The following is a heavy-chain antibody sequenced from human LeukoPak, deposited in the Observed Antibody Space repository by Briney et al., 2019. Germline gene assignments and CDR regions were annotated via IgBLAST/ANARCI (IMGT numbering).Heavy chain of an antibody. CDR2: IDTAGDT. CDR3: ARDGAVVRGLPRRARTFYGMDV. CDR1: GFTFSSYN. D-gene: IGHD3-10*01. Sequence: GGSLRLSCAASGFTFSSYNMNWVRQATGKGLEWVSAIDTAGDTYYPGSVKGRFTISRENAKNSFYLQMNSLRAEDTAVYYCARDGAVVRGLPRRARTFYGMDVWGQGTTVTVSS. V-gene: IGHV3-13*01. J-gene: IGHJ6*02.